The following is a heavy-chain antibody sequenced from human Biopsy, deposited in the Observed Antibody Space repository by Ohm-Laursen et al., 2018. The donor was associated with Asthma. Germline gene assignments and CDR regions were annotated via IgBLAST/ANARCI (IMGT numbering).Heavy chain of an antibody. V-gene: IGHV1-69*17. CDR2: IIPIFGIA. CDR1: GGTFSSYA. CDR3: ARSFVLGTPDY. Sequence: SSVKVSCKASGGTFSSYAISWVRQAPGQGLEWMGGIIPIFGIANYAQKFQGRVTMTRDTSISTAYMELSRLRSDDTAVYYCARSFVLGTPDYWGQGTLVTVSS. D-gene: IGHD2-21*01. J-gene: IGHJ4*02.